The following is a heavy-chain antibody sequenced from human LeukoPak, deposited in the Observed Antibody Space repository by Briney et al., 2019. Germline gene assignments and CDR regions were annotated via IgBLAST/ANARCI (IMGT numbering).Heavy chain of an antibody. J-gene: IGHJ4*02. V-gene: IGHV3-21*01. CDR1: GFTFSSYS. Sequence: GGSLRLSCAASGFTFSSYSMNWVRQAPGKGLEWVSSISSSSSYIYYADSVKGRFTISRDNAKNSLYLQMNSLRAEDTAVYYCARATTYDILTGYSDYWGQGTLVTVSS. CDR3: ARATTYDILTGYSDY. CDR2: ISSSSSYI. D-gene: IGHD3-9*01.